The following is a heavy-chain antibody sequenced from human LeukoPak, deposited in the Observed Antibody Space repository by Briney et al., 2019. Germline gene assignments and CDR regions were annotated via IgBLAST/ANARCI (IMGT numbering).Heavy chain of an antibody. Sequence: NPGGCLRLSCATSGYTFSNVWLNWVRKAPGKGLEWVGRIRSNSDGGTIDYAAPVKGRFALSRDDSKNTLYLQMNSLQTEDTAVYYCATDFYDTTWGQGTLVTVSS. CDR2: IRSNSDGGTI. CDR1: GYTFSNVW. D-gene: IGHD3-22*01. V-gene: IGHV3-15*07. CDR3: ATDFYDTT. J-gene: IGHJ5*02.